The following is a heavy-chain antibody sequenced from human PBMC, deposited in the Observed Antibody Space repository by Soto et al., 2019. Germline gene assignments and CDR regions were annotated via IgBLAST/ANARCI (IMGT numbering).Heavy chain of an antibody. D-gene: IGHD3-9*01. J-gene: IGHJ4*02. CDR3: ARTTFYDIFTAYYSLFDY. CDR2: INHSGST. V-gene: IGHV4-34*09. Sequence: PSETLSLTCAVYGGSFSGYYWTWIRQPPGTGLEWIGEINHSGSTNYNPSLKSRVTISVDTSKNQFSLKLSAVTAADTAVYFCARTTFYDIFTAYYSLFDYWGQGTLVTVSS. CDR1: GGSFSGYY.